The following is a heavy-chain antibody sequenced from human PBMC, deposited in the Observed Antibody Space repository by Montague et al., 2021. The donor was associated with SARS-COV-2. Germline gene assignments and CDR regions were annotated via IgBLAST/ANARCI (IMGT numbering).Heavy chain of an antibody. D-gene: IGHD2-15*01. V-gene: IGHV4-59*08. J-gene: IGHJ4*02. CDR1: GGSISSFY. CDR3: SRHYSATLPAVY. Sequence: SETLSLTCTVSGGSISSFYWCWFRQPPGKGLEWIWYISDSGSTNYNPSLTIRVTMSVYTSKNQISLKVNSGTAADTAVYYCSRHYSATLPAVYWGQGTLVAVSS. CDR2: ISDSGST.